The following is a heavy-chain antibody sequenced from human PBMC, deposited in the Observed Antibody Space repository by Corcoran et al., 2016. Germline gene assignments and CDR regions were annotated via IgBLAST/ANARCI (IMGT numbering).Heavy chain of an antibody. CDR3: AKDRQRPGPYYYGMDV. CDR2: ISYDGTNK. Sequence: QVQLVESGGGVVQPGRSLRLSCAASGFTFSSYVMHRGRQAPGKGLEWVAVISYDGTNKYYVDSVKGRFTISRDNSKNTLYLQMNSLRGEDTAVYYCAKDRQRPGPYYYGMDVWGQGTTVTVSS. CDR1: GFTFSSYV. V-gene: IGHV3-30*18. D-gene: IGHD2-2*01. J-gene: IGHJ6*02.